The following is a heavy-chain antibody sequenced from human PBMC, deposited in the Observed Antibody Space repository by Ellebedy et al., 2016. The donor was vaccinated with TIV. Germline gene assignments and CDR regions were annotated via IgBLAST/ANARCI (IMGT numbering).Heavy chain of an antibody. CDR1: GFTFSSYA. Sequence: GESLKISXAASGFTFSSYAMSWVRQAPGKGLEWVSAISGSGGSTYYADSVKGRFTISRDNSKNTLYLQMNSLRAEDTAVYYCARLTGYDILRGGAAAGTGWGQGTLVTVSS. CDR3: ARLTGYDILRGGAAAGTG. J-gene: IGHJ4*02. V-gene: IGHV3-23*01. D-gene: IGHD6-13*01. CDR2: ISGSGGST.